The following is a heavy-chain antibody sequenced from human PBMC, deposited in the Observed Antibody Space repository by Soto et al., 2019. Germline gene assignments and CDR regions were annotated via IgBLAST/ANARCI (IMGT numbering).Heavy chain of an antibody. CDR1: GGSFSGYY. V-gene: IGHV4-34*01. J-gene: IGHJ6*03. CDR2: INHSGST. Sequence: SKTLSLTCAVYGGSFSGYYWSWIRQPPGKGLEWIGEINHSGSTNYNPSLKSRVTISVDTSKNQFSLKLSSVTAADTAVYYCARFFNRRSISTYYYYYMDVWGKGTTVTVSS. D-gene: IGHD6-6*01. CDR3: ARFFNRRSISTYYYYYMDV.